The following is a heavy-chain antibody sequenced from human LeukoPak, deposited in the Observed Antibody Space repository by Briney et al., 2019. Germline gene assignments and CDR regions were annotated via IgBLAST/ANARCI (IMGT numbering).Heavy chain of an antibody. V-gene: IGHV3-23*01. CDR1: GFTFSSYA. D-gene: IGHD4-11*01. CDR2: ISGGGGST. Sequence: PGGSLRLSCAASGFTFSSYAMSWVRQAPGKGLEWVSAISGGGGSTYYADSVKGRFTISRDNSKNTLFLQMNSLRAEDTAVYYCAKDLTNDDYINYGLRCYYYYMDVWGKGTTVTVSS. CDR3: AKDLTNDDYINYGLRCYYYYMDV. J-gene: IGHJ6*03.